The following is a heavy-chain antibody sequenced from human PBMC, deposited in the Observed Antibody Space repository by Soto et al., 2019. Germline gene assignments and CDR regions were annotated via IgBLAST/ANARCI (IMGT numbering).Heavy chain of an antibody. Sequence: SETLSLTCTVSGGAIGSFYWSWIRQPPGKGLEWIGYIYYSGSTNYNPSLKSRVTISVDTSKNQFSLKLSSVTAADTAVYYCARQQLPESVNFDYWGQGTLVTVPQ. CDR2: IYYSGST. V-gene: IGHV4-59*01. CDR3: ARQQLPESVNFDY. J-gene: IGHJ4*02. CDR1: GGAIGSFY. D-gene: IGHD5-18*01.